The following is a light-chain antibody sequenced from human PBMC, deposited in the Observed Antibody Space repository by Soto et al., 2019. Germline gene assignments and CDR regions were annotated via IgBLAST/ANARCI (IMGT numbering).Light chain of an antibody. V-gene: IGKV1-5*01. CDR2: AAS. CDR1: QSISGW. Sequence: DIQMTQSPSTLSASVGDRVTITCRASQSISGWLAWYQQKPGKAPKLLIYAASSLQSGVPSRFSGSGFGTDFTLTITSLQPEDFATYYCQQSYSLITFGQGTRLEI. J-gene: IGKJ5*01. CDR3: QQSYSLIT.